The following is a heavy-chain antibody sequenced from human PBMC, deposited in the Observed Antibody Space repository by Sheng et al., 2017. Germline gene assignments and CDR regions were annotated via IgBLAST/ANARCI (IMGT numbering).Heavy chain of an antibody. J-gene: IGHJ1*01. CDR3: ASATNYALFL. V-gene: IGHV4-59*11. Sequence: QVQLQESGPGLVKPSETLSLTCSISGASITSHYCNWVRQPPGKGLEWIGYVYYSGVTNSIPSLKRRVTISVDTSKNQCSLKLRSVTAADTAVYFXASATNYALFLWGQGPWSPSPQ. CDR1: GASITSHY. CDR2: VYYSGVT. D-gene: IGHD2-21*01.